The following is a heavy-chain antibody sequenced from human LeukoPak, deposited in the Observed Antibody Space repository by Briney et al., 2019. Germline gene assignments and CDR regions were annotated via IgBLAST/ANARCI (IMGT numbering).Heavy chain of an antibody. D-gene: IGHD5-24*01. CDR1: GFTVSDNY. CDR3: ARESMATIDY. CDR2: ITSSSRYI. Sequence: GGSLRLSCATSGFTVSDNYMNWVRQAPGKGLEWVSSITSSSRYIYYADSVKGRFTISRDNAKNSLYLQMNSLRAEDTAVYYCARESMATIDYWGQGTLVTVSS. V-gene: IGHV3-21*01. J-gene: IGHJ4*02.